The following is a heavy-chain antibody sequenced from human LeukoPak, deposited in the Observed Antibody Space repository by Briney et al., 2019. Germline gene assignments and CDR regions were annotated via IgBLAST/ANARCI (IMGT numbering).Heavy chain of an antibody. V-gene: IGHV4-61*02. Sequence: SETLSLTCTVSGGSISSSSYYWGWIRQPAGKGLEWIGRIYTSGSTNYNPSLKSRVTMSVDTSKNQFSLKLSSVTAADTAVYYCARGIKVGPRLLTHFDYWGQGTLVTVSS. CDR1: GGSISSSSYY. D-gene: IGHD3-16*01. CDR2: IYTSGST. J-gene: IGHJ4*02. CDR3: ARGIKVGPRLLTHFDY.